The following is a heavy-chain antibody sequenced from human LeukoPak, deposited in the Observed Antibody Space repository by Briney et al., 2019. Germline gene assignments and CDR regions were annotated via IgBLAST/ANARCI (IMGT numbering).Heavy chain of an antibody. V-gene: IGHV3-7*01. Sequence: PGGSLRLSCAASGFTSSSHWMSWMGQAPGKGLEWVANIKQDGSEKYYVDSVKGRFTISRDNAKNSLYLQMNSLRAEDTAVYYCARVPVVTAPEVYMDVWGKGTTVTVSS. D-gene: IGHD2-21*02. CDR3: ARVPVVTAPEVYMDV. CDR2: IKQDGSEK. J-gene: IGHJ6*03. CDR1: GFTSSSHW.